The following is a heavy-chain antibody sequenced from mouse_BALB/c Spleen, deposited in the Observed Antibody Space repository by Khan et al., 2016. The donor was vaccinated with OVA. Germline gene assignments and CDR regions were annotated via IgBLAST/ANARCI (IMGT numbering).Heavy chain of an antibody. Sequence: EVQLQQSGTVLARPGASVKMSCKASGYSFTSYWMHWVTQRPGQGLEWIGAIYPGISDTRYNQKFKGKAKLTAVTSASTAYMELSSLTNEDSAVEYCTRSYDSYYLDYWGQGTTLTVSS. CDR3: TRSYDSYYLDY. J-gene: IGHJ2*01. V-gene: IGHV1-5*01. CDR1: GYSFTSYW. CDR2: IYPGISDT. D-gene: IGHD2-4*01.